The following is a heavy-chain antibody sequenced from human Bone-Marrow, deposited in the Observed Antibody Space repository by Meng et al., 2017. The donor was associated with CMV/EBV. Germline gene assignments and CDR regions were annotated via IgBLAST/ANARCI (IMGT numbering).Heavy chain of an antibody. CDR3: GRDWGDYSSGWETDYYYYYGMDV. CDR2: ISYDGSNK. V-gene: IGHV3-30*03. CDR1: GFTFSSYW. Sequence: GGSLRLSCAASGFTFSSYWMSWVRQAPGNGLEWVAVISYDGSNKYYADSVKGRFTISRDNSKNTLYLQMNSMRAEDKAVYYCGRDWGDYSSGWETDYYYYYGMDVWGQGTTVTVSS. J-gene: IGHJ6*02. D-gene: IGHD6-19*01.